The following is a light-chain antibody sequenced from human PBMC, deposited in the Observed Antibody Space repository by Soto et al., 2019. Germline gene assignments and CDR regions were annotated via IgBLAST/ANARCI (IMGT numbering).Light chain of an antibody. CDR2: AAS. V-gene: IGKV1-39*01. J-gene: IGKJ4*01. CDR3: QQSYSIPRLT. CDR1: QSISSY. Sequence: DIQMTQSPSSLSASVGDRVTITCRASQSISSYLNWYQEKPGKAPKLLIYAASSLQSGVPSRFXGSGSGTDVTLTISSLQPEDFATYYCQQSYSIPRLTFGGGTKVEIK.